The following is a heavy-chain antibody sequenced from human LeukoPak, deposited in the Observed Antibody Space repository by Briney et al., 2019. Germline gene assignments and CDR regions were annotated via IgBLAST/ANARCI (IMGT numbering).Heavy chain of an antibody. V-gene: IGHV1-8*03. Sequence: ASVKVSCKTSGYAFTRYDITWVRQVAGQRPEWMGWMNTESGDTKYSQKFLGRLTITRDTSTTTAYMELSRPRSEDTAVYYCARVPAAYMRYYYYYMDVWGRGTTVTVSS. CDR2: MNTESGDT. CDR3: ARVPAAYMRYYYYYMDV. D-gene: IGHD2-2*01. J-gene: IGHJ6*03. CDR1: GYAFTRYD.